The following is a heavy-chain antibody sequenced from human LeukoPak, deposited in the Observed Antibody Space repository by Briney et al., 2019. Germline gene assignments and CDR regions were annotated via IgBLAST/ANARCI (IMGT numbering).Heavy chain of an antibody. V-gene: IGHV3-7*03. CDR3: ARVKYYYDSSGYYEYYFDY. CDR1: GFTFSSYW. J-gene: IGHJ4*02. CDR2: IKKDGSEK. D-gene: IGHD3-22*01. Sequence: PGGSLRLSCAASGFTFSSYWMSWVRQAPGKGLEWVANIKKDGSEKYYVDSVKGRFTISRDNAKKSLYLQMNSLRAEDTAVYYCARVKYYYDSSGYYEYYFDYWGQGTLVTVSS.